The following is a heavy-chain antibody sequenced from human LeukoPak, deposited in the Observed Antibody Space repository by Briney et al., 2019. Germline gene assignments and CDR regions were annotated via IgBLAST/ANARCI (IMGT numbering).Heavy chain of an antibody. V-gene: IGHV1-69*01. Sequence: SSVKVSCKASRDTFPRCAFRWVRQDPGHGSEWMGGIMPIDGTANFGQKFQGRVTITADETTSTAYMELSSLRSEDTAIYYCARDPGAPVRAFDIWGQGTMVTVSS. D-gene: IGHD3-10*01. CDR2: IMPIDGTA. CDR1: RDTFPRCA. CDR3: ARDPGAPVRAFDI. J-gene: IGHJ3*02.